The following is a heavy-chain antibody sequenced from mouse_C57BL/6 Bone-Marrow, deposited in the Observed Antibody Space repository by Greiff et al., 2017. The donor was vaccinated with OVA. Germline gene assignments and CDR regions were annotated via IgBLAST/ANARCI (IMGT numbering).Heavy chain of an antibody. CDR3: ALAYYSNYPDY. J-gene: IGHJ2*01. CDR1: GYTFTSYW. V-gene: IGHV1-52*01. CDR2: IDPSDSET. Sequence: QVQLQQPGAELVRPGSSVKLSCKASGYTFTSYWMHWVKQRPIQGLEWIGNIDPSDSETHYNQKFKDKATLTVDKSSSTAYMQLSSLTSEDSAVYYCALAYYSNYPDYGGQGTTLTVSS. D-gene: IGHD2-5*01.